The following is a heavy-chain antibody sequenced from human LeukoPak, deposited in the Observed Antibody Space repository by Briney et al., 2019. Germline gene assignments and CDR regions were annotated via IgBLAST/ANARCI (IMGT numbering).Heavy chain of an antibody. Sequence: PSETLSLTCTVSGGSISSYYRSWIRQPAGKGLEWIGRIYTSGSTNYNPSLKSRVTMSVDTSKNQFSLKLSSVTAADTAVYYCARTIGLMVYAGMLDWFDPWGQGTLVTVSS. CDR1: GGSISSYY. D-gene: IGHD2-8*01. V-gene: IGHV4-4*07. J-gene: IGHJ5*02. CDR2: IYTSGST. CDR3: ARTIGLMVYAGMLDWFDP.